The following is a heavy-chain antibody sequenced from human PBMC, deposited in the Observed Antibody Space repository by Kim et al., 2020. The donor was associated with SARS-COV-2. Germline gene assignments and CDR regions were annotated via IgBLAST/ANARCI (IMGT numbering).Heavy chain of an antibody. CDR1: GFTFSSYG. V-gene: IGHV3-33*01. D-gene: IGHD1-26*01. J-gene: IGHJ6*02. Sequence: GGSLRLSCAASGFTFSSYGMHWVRQAPGKGLEWVAVIWYDGSNKYYADSVKGRFTISRDNSKNTLYLQMNSLRAEDTAVYYCATRRGRGSYYVNYYYGMDVWGQGTTVTVSS. CDR3: ATRRGRGSYYVNYYYGMDV. CDR2: IWYDGSNK.